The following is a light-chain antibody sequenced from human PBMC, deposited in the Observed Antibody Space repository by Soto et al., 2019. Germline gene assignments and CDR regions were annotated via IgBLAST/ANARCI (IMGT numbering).Light chain of an antibody. CDR3: SSYTDRNNLV. CDR1: SSDIGGYNS. Sequence: QSALTQSPSASGSPGQSVTISCTGTSSDIGGYNSVSWYQQHPGKAPKVIIYDVSKRPSGVPDRFSGSKSGNTASLTVSALQAEDEADYYCSSYTDRNNLVFGTGTKLTVL. CDR2: DVS. V-gene: IGLV2-8*01. J-gene: IGLJ1*01.